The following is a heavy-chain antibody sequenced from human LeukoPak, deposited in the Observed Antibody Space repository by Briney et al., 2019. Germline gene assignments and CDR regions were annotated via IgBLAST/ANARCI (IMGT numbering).Heavy chain of an antibody. V-gene: IGHV3-74*01. CDR2: INSDGSST. CDR1: GFTFSSYW. J-gene: IGHJ4*02. CDR3: ARDGPGGYPIDY. D-gene: IGHD5-12*01. Sequence: GGSLRLSCAASGFTFSSYWMHWVRQAPGKGLVWFSRINSDGSSTSYADSVKGRFTISRDNAKNTLYLQMNSLRAEDTAVYYCARDGPGGYPIDYWGQGTLVTVSS.